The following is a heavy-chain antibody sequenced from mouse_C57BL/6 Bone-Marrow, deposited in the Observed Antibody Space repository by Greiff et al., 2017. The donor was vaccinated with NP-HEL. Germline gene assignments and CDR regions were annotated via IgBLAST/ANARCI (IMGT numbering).Heavy chain of an antibody. CDR2: IWTGGGT. D-gene: IGHD1-1*02. J-gene: IGHJ1*03. V-gene: IGHV2-9-1*01. CDR1: GFSLTSYA. CDR3: DRNPVKHIGSYWYFDV. Sequence: VKLVESGPGLVAPSQSLSITCTVSGFSLTSYAISWVRQPPGKGLEWLGVIWTGGGTNYNSALKSRLSISKDNSKSQVFLKMNSLQTDDAARYYCDRNPVKHIGSYWYFDVWGTGTTVTVSS.